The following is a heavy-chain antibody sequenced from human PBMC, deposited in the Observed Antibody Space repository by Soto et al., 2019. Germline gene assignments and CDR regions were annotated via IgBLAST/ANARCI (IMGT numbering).Heavy chain of an antibody. D-gene: IGHD3-16*01. CDR1: GGSISSGGYS. V-gene: IGHV4-30-2*01. J-gene: IGHJ5*02. Sequence: SETLSLTCAVSGGSISSGGYSWSWIRQPPGKGLEWIGYTYHSGSTYYNPSLKSRVTISVDRSKNQFSLKLSSVTAADTAVYYCAGGGGSNWFDPWGQGTLVTVS. CDR3: AGGGGSNWFDP. CDR2: TYHSGST.